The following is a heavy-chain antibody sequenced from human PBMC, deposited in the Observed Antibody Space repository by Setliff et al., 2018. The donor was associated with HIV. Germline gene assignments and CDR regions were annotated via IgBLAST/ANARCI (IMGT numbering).Heavy chain of an antibody. D-gene: IGHD3-22*01. J-gene: IGHJ3*01. Sequence: GESLKISCQGSGYSFSTYWIGWVRQMPGKGLEWMGIMYPGTSTTKYSPSFQGQVTISADKSISTAYLQWSSLKASDTAMYYCASLSGYSGDAFDVWGQGTMVTVSS. CDR2: MYPGTSTT. CDR1: GYSFSTYW. CDR3: ASLSGYSGDAFDV. V-gene: IGHV5-51*01.